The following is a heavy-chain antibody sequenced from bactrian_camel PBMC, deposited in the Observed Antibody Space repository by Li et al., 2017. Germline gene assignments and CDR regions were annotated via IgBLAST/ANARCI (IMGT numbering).Heavy chain of an antibody. CDR3: AAMWNQYAAGY. Sequence: VQLVESGGGLVQPGGSLVLSCAASGFTFSTAHITWVRQAPGKGLEWVSVIRPESGDAYYADSVKGRFTISQDSAKNTVYLQMDSLKSEDTGLYYCAAMWNQYAAGYWGQGTQVTVS. CDR1: GFTFSTAH. D-gene: IGHD3*01. CDR2: IRPESGDA. J-gene: IGHJ4*01. V-gene: IGHV3S40*01.